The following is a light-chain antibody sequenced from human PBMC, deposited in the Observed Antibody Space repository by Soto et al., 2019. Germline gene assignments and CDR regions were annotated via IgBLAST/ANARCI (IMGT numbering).Light chain of an antibody. CDR1: QSVLYSSNNKNY. J-gene: IGKJ2*01. CDR3: QHYESTHPT. CDR2: WAS. V-gene: IGKV4-1*01. Sequence: DIVMTQSPDSLAVSLGERATINCKSSQSVLYSSNNKNYLAWYQQRPGQPPKLLIYWASTRESGVPDRFSGSGSGTDFTLTITSLQAEDVAVYYCQHYESTHPTVGQGTKLEIK.